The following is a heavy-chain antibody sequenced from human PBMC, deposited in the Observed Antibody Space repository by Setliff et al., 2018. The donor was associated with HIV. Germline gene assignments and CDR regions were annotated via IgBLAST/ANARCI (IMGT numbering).Heavy chain of an antibody. CDR3: ARVGFSSRHTGDFFDS. J-gene: IGHJ4*02. Sequence: SVKVSCTASGVTFSNCSISWVRQAPGQGLEWMGGIIPMSGPAHYAQKFQGRVTITADESTTTAYMELNSLTSEDTALYYCARVGFSSRHTGDFFDSWGQGTLVTVSS. CDR1: GVTFSNCS. CDR2: IIPMSGPA. V-gene: IGHV1-69*01. D-gene: IGHD5-18*01.